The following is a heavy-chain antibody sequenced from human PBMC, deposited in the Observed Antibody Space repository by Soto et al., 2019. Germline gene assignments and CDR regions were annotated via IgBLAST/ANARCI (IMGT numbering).Heavy chain of an antibody. V-gene: IGHV1-18*01. CDR1: GYTFTSNG. D-gene: IGHD4-17*01. CDR3: ARDVDYRFDS. CDR2: VSAYSGNT. Sequence: QVHLVQSGAEVKEPGASVKVSCKASGYTFTSNGISWVRQAPGQGLEWMGWVSAYSGNTNYAQKIQGRVTMTTDTSTNTAYMEFGSLRSDDTAGYFCARDVDYRFDSWGQGTLVTVSS. J-gene: IGHJ4*02.